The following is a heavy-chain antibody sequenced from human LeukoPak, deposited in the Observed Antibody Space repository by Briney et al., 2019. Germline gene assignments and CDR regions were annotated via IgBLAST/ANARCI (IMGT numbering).Heavy chain of an antibody. V-gene: IGHV4-34*01. J-gene: IGHJ6*04. Sequence: SETLSLTCAVYGGSFSGYYWSWIRQPPGKGLQWIGEINHSGSTNNNPSLKSRVTISVDTSKNQYSLKLSSVTAADTAVYYCAREIAAAGASYYYDYGMDVWGKGTTVTVSS. CDR1: GGSFSGYY. CDR2: INHSGST. D-gene: IGHD6-13*01. CDR3: AREIAAAGASYYYDYGMDV.